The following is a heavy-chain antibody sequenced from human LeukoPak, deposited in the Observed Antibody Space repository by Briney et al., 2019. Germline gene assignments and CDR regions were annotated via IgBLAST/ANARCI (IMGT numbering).Heavy chain of an antibody. CDR2: INHSGST. CDR3: ARAGSSSFTL. V-gene: IGHV4-34*01. CDR1: GGSLSGYY. J-gene: IGHJ4*02. Sequence: SETLSLTCAVYGGSLSGYYWSWIRQPPGKGLEWIGEINHSGSTNYNPSLKSRVTISVDTSKNQFSLKLSSVTAADTAVYYCARAGSSSFTLWGQGTLVTVSS. D-gene: IGHD6-6*01.